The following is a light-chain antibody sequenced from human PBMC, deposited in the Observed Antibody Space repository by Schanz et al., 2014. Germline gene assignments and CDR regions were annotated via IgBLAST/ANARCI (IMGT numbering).Light chain of an antibody. CDR2: DVS. Sequence: QSALTQPASVSGSPGQSITISCTGTSSDVGNYNLVSWYQQHPGKAPKLMIYDVSNRPSGVPDRFSGSKSGNTASLTISGLQAEDEADYYCHSYDSLSGAVFGGGTKLTV. V-gene: IGLV2-23*02. CDR1: SSDVGNYNL. CDR3: HSYDSLSGAV. J-gene: IGLJ3*02.